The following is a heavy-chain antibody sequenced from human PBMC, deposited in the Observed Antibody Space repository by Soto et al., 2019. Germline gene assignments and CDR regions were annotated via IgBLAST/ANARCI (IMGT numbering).Heavy chain of an antibody. D-gene: IGHD4-17*01. CDR1: GGSISSGDYY. CDR2: IYYSGST. J-gene: IGHJ4*02. Sequence: SETLSLTCTVSGGSISSGDYYWSWIRQPPGKGLEWIGYIYYSGSTYYNPSLKSRVTISVDTSKNQFSLKLSFVTAADTAGYYCARDTVTTAFDYWGQGTLVTVSS. CDR3: ARDTVTTAFDY. V-gene: IGHV4-30-4*01.